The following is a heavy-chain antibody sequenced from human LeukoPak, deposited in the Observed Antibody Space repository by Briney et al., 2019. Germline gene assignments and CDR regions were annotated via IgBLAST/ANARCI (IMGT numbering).Heavy chain of an antibody. V-gene: IGHV3-74*01. D-gene: IGHD3-10*01. Sequence: GGSLRLSCAASGFTFSSYWMHWVRQAPGKGLVWVSRINSDGSSTSYTDSVKGRFTISRDNAKNTLYLQMNSLRAEDTAVYYCARGKYYYGSGSYVRYYYYYYYMDVWGKGTTVTISS. CDR3: ARGKYYYGSGSYVRYYYYYYYMDV. CDR2: INSDGSST. J-gene: IGHJ6*03. CDR1: GFTFSSYW.